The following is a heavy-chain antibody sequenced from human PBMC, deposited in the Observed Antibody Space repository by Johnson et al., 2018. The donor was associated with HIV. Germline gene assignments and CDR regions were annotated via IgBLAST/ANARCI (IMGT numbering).Heavy chain of an antibody. CDR3: ARDKGIAARPDAFDI. CDR1: GFTFSSYA. V-gene: IGHV3-30*04. CDR2: ISYDGSNK. Sequence: QVQLVESGGGVVQPGRSLRLSCAASGFTFSSYAMHWVRQAPGKGLEWVAVISYDGSNKYYADSVKGRFTISRDNSKNTLYLQMNSLGAEDTAVYYGARDKGIAARPDAFDIWGQGTMVTVSS. D-gene: IGHD6-6*01. J-gene: IGHJ3*02.